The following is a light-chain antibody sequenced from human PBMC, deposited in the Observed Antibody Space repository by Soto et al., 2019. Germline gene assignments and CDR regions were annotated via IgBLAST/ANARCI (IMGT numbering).Light chain of an antibody. CDR1: QSVSSR. Sequence: EIVLTQSPGTLSLSPGERATLSCRASQSVSSRLAWYQQKPGQAHRLLIYDASNRATDIPARFSGSGSGTDFTLTISSLEPEDFAVYYCQQRSNWPPFTFGQGKRLEI. CDR2: DAS. J-gene: IGKJ5*01. CDR3: QQRSNWPPFT. V-gene: IGKV3-11*01.